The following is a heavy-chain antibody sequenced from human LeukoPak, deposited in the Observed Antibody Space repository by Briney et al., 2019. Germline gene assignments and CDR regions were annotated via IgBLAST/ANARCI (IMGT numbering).Heavy chain of an antibody. Sequence: SETLSLTCTVSGGSISSSSYYWGWIRQPPGKGLEWIGYIYYSGSTNYNPSLKSRVTISVDTSKNQFSLKLSSVTAADTAVYYCATSDYYDSEYGPPGGMDVWGQGTTVTVSS. CDR1: GGSISSSSYY. J-gene: IGHJ6*02. D-gene: IGHD3-22*01. CDR2: IYYSGST. V-gene: IGHV4-61*05. CDR3: ATSDYYDSEYGPPGGMDV.